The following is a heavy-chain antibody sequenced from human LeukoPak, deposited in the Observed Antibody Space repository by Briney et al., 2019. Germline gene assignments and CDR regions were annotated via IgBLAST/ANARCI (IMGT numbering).Heavy chain of an antibody. V-gene: IGHV1-18*01. CDR2: ISAYNGNT. CDR3: ARFEHYDSSGYYSGLVVDAFDI. J-gene: IGHJ3*02. Sequence: GASVKVSCKASGYTFTSYGISWVRHAPGQGLERMGWISAYNGNTNYAQKLLGRGTMITETSTSTAYLELRSLRSDDTAVYYCARFEHYDSSGYYSGLVVDAFDIWGQGTMVTVSS. D-gene: IGHD3-22*01. CDR1: GYTFTSYG.